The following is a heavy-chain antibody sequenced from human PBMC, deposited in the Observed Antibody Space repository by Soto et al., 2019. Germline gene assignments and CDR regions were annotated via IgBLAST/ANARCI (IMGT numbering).Heavy chain of an antibody. D-gene: IGHD6-19*01. CDR1: GGSFSGYY. V-gene: IGHV4-34*01. Sequence: LSLTCAVYGGSFSGYYWSWIRQPPGKGLEWIGEINHSGSTNYNPSLKSRVTISVDTSKNQFSLKLSSVTAADTAVYYCARSGYSSGWYLYWGQGTLVTVSS. CDR2: INHSGST. CDR3: ARSGYSSGWYLY. J-gene: IGHJ4*02.